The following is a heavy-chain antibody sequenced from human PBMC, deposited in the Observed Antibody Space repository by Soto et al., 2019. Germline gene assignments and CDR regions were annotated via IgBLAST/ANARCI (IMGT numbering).Heavy chain of an antibody. J-gene: IGHJ6*02. CDR3: ARSQRNGAMDV. CDR1: GFTFSTYS. Sequence: EVHLVESGGGLVKPGGSLRVSCATSGFTFSTYSMNWVRQAPGKGLEWVSPVTSSTTFMDYADSVKGRFTVSRDDAKSSLFLQMNSLRVDDSAVYYCARSQRNGAMDVWGQGTTVTVSS. D-gene: IGHD2-8*01. CDR2: VTSSTTFM. V-gene: IGHV3-21*01.